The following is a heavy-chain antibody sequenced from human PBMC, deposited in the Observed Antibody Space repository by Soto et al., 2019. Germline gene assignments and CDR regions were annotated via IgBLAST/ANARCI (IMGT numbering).Heavy chain of an antibody. Sequence: QVQLQESGPGLVKPSETLSLTCTVSGGSISSYYWSWIRQPPGKGLEWIGYIDYSGSTNYNPSLKSRVTISVDTSKNQFSLKLSSVTAADTAVYYCAREGGGFDYWGQGTLVTVSS. CDR1: GGSISSYY. CDR3: AREGGGFDY. J-gene: IGHJ4*02. CDR2: IDYSGST. V-gene: IGHV4-59*01. D-gene: IGHD3-16*01.